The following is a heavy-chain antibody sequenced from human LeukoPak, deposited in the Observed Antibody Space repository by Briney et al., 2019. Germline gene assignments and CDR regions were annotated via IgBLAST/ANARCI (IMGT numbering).Heavy chain of an antibody. J-gene: IGHJ4*02. CDR3: ARGGGCRSTSCHFDH. D-gene: IGHD2-2*01. CDR1: CASISSHY. V-gene: IGHV4-59*11. CDR2: ISNSGSS. Sequence: SETLSLTCTVSCASISSHYWNWIRQPPGKGLEWIGYISNSGSSSYNPSLNSRVTISIDTSKNQFSLNLNSVTAADTAVYYCARGGGCRSTSCHFDHCGQGTLVTVSS.